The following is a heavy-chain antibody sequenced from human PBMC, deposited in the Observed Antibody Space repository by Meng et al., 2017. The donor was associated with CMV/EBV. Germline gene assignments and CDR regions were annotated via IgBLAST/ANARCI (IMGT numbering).Heavy chain of an antibody. CDR1: GYSFTSYW. Sequence: KVSCKGSGYSFTSYWIGWMRQMPGKGLEWMGIIYPGDSDTRYSPSFQGQVTISADKSISTAYLQWSSLKASDTAMYYCARSPTFTYCGGDCYLAYFDYWGQGTLVTVSS. D-gene: IGHD2-21*01. J-gene: IGHJ4*02. CDR2: IYPGDSDT. V-gene: IGHV5-51*01. CDR3: ARSPTFTYCGGDCYLAYFDY.